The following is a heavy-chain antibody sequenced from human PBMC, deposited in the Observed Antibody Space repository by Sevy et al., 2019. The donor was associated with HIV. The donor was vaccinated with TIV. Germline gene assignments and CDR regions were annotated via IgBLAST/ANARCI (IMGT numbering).Heavy chain of an antibody. J-gene: IGHJ5*02. D-gene: IGHD3-10*02. V-gene: IGHV1-69*13. Sequence: ASVKVSCKASGGTFSSYASSWVRQAPGQGLEWMGGIIPIFGTGNYAQMFQGRVTITADESTSTAYMELSSLRSEDTAVYYCARDVLFGELLSWWFDPWGQGTLVTVSS. CDR3: ARDVLFGELLSWWFDP. CDR2: IIPIFGTG. CDR1: GGTFSSYA.